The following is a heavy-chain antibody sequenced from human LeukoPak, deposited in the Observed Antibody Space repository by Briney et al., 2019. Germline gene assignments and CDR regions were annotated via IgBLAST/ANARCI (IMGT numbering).Heavy chain of an antibody. Sequence: ASVKVSCKASGYTFTSYGISWVRQAPGQGLEWMGWISAYNGNTNYAQKLQGRVTMTTDTSTSTAYMELRSLRSDDTAVYYCAKAGDLWFGESIWATYYFDYWGQGTLVTVSS. J-gene: IGHJ4*02. CDR2: ISAYNGNT. D-gene: IGHD3-10*01. V-gene: IGHV1-18*01. CDR3: AKAGDLWFGESIWATYYFDY. CDR1: GYTFTSYG.